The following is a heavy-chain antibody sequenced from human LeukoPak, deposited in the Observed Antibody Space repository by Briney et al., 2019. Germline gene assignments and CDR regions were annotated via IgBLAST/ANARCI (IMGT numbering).Heavy chain of an antibody. D-gene: IGHD2-2*01. Sequence: KPSETLSLTCAVYGGSFRGYYWSWIRQPPGKGLVWIGEINHSGSTYYNPTLKSRVTISVDTSKNQFSLKLSSVTAADTAVYYCARATYCSSSSCPPSVRPYYFDYWGQGTLVTVSS. V-gene: IGHV4-34*01. J-gene: IGHJ4*02. CDR2: INHSGST. CDR1: GGSFRGYY. CDR3: ARATYCSSSSCPPSVRPYYFDY.